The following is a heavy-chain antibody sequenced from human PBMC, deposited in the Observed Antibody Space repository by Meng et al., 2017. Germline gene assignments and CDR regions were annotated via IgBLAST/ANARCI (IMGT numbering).Heavy chain of an antibody. Sequence: VQRVQSGAEVKKPGASVKVSCKASGYTFTGYYMHWVRQAPGQGLEWMGRINPNSGGTNYAQKFRGRVTMTRDTSISTAYMELSRLRSDDTAVYYCAREAITNYDILTGYPDYWGQGTLVTVSS. D-gene: IGHD3-9*01. CDR1: GYTFTGYY. CDR3: AREAITNYDILTGYPDY. V-gene: IGHV1-2*06. J-gene: IGHJ4*02. CDR2: INPNSGGT.